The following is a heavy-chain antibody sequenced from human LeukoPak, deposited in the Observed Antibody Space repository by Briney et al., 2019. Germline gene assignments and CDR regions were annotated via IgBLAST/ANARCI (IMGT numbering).Heavy chain of an antibody. CDR1: GFTFSSYG. CDR2: IRWDGIIK. J-gene: IGHJ4*02. Sequence: PGGSLRLSCAASGFTFSSYGMHWVRQVPGKGLEWVAFIRWDGIIKYYADSVKGRFTISRDTSKNTLYLQMNSLRAEDTAVYYCARSKSYDSSGYYFDYWGQGTLVTVSS. D-gene: IGHD3-22*01. V-gene: IGHV3-30*02. CDR3: ARSKSYDSSGYYFDY.